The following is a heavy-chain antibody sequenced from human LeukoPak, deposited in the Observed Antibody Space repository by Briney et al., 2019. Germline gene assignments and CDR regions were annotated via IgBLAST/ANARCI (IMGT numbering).Heavy chain of an antibody. CDR3: ARWAVAGYYFDY. CDR1: GGSISSSSYY. D-gene: IGHD6-19*01. CDR2: IYYSGST. Sequence: PSETLSLTCTVSGGSISSSSYYWGWIRQPPGKGLEWIGSIYYSGSTYYNPSLKSRVTISVDTSKNQFSLKLSSVTAADTAVYYCARWAVAGYYFDYWGQGTLVSVSS. J-gene: IGHJ4*02. V-gene: IGHV4-39*07.